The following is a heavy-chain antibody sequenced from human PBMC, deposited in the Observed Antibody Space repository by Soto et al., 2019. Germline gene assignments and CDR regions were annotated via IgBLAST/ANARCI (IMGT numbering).Heavy chain of an antibody. D-gene: IGHD6-19*01. Sequence: XETLSLTCTVSGGSISSYYWSWIRQPPGKGLEWIGYIYYSGSTNYNPSLKSRVTISVDTSKNQFSLKLSSVTAADTAVYYCARESCGWYVRWYAPWSQGTLVTVSS. V-gene: IGHV4-59*01. J-gene: IGHJ5*02. CDR1: GGSISSYY. CDR3: ARESCGWYVRWYAP. CDR2: IYYSGST.